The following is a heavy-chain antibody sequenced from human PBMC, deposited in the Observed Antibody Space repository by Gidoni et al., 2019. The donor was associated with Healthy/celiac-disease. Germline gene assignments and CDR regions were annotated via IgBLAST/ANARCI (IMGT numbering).Heavy chain of an antibody. J-gene: IGHJ5*02. V-gene: IGHV3-33*01. CDR1: GFTFSSYG. CDR3: ARDGNYHSYDYVWGSYNWFDP. D-gene: IGHD3-16*01. CDR2: IWYDGSNK. Sequence: QVQLVESGGGVVQPGRSLRLSCAASGFTFSSYGMHWVRQAPGKGLEWVAVIWYDGSNKYYADSVKGRFTISRDNSKNTLYLQMNSLRAEDTAVYYCARDGNYHSYDYVWGSYNWFDPWGQGTLVTVSS.